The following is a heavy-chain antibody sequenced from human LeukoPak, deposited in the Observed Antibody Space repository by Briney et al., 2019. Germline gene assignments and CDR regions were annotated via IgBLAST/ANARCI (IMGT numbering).Heavy chain of an antibody. V-gene: IGHV1-69*13. CDR2: IIPIFGTA. CDR1: GYTFTNYT. J-gene: IGHJ6*02. CDR3: ARDGSYYDSSGLYYYYYGMDV. D-gene: IGHD3-22*01. Sequence: SVKVSCKASGYTFTNYTINWVRLDTGQGLEWMGGIIPIFGTANYAQKFQGRVTITADESTSTAYMELSSLRSEDTAVYYCARDGSYYDSSGLYYYYYGMDVWGQGTTVTVSS.